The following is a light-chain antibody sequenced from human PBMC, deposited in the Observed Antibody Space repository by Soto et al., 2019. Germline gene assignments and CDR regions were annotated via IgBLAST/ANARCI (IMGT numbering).Light chain of an antibody. J-gene: IGKJ2*01. Sequence: DIQMTQSPSTLSASVGDRVTVTCRASQSIVKWLAWYQQKPGRAPTLLIYDASTLEGGVPSRFSGSGSGTEFTLTIRNLQPDDSGTYFCQQYKSYLYTFGQGTKLEIK. CDR3: QQYKSYLYT. CDR2: DAS. V-gene: IGKV1-5*01. CDR1: QSIVKW.